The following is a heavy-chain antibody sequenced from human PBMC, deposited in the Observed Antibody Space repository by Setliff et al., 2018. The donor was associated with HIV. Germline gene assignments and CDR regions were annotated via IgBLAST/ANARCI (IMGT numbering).Heavy chain of an antibody. J-gene: IGHJ4*02. V-gene: IGHV3-48*01. CDR3: VRDFHWAFDY. CDR2: SSSSSNTI. CDR1: GFTFSSYS. Sequence: GSLRLSCAASGFTFSSYSMNWVRQTPGKGLEWISYSSSSSNTIYYADSVKGRFTISRDNAKNSLYLQMDSLRAEDTAVYYCVRDFHWAFDYWGQGTPVTVSS. D-gene: IGHD7-27*01.